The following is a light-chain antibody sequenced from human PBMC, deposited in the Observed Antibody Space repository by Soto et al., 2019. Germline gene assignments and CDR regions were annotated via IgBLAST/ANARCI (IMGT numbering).Light chain of an antibody. CDR2: EVT. CDR3: SSYTTSTPYV. J-gene: IGLJ1*01. V-gene: IGLV2-14*01. Sequence: QSALTQPASVSGSPGQSITISCTGTSSDVGAYNFVSWYQHHPGRAPKLIIYEVTIRPSGVSNRFSGSNSGNTASLTISGLQAEDEADYYCSSYTTSTPYVFGSGTKLTVL. CDR1: SSDVGAYNF.